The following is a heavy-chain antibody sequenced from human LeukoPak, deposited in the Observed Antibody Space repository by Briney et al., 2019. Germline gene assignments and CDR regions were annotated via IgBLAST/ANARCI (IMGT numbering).Heavy chain of an antibody. J-gene: IGHJ4*02. CDR2: IYYSGST. CDR1: GGSISSYY. CDR3: AGAIAAAGTKTGYSSGLDY. V-gene: IGHV4-59*01. D-gene: IGHD6-13*01. Sequence: PSETLSLTCTGSGGSISSYYWSWIRQPPGKGLEWMGYIYYSGSTNYNPSLKSRVTISVDTSKNQFSLKLSSVTAADTAVYYCAGAIAAAGTKTGYSSGLDYWGQGTLVTVSS.